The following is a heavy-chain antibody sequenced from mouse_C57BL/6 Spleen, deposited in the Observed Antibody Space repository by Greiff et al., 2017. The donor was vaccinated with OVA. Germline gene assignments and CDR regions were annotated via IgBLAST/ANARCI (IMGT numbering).Heavy chain of an antibody. J-gene: IGHJ2*01. CDR1: GFTFSDYY. CDR3: ARDQYYGSSFHFDY. Sequence: EVMLVESEGGLVQPGSSMKLSCTASGFTFSDYYMAWVRQVPEKGLEWVANINYDGSSTYYLDSLKSRFIISRDNAKNILYLQMSSLKSEDTATYYCARDQYYGSSFHFDYWGQGTTLTVSS. V-gene: IGHV5-16*01. CDR2: INYDGSST. D-gene: IGHD1-1*01.